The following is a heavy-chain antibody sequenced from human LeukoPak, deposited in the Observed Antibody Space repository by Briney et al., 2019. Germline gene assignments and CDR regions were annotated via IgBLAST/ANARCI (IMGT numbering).Heavy chain of an antibody. CDR3: ARQPPSYYFDY. CDR2: ISGSGGSP. D-gene: IGHD6-6*01. V-gene: IGHV3-23*01. Sequence: GGSLRLSCAASGFTFSSYAMSWVRQAPGKGLEWVSHISGSGGSPYYADSVKGRFTISRDNSKNTLYLQMSSLRAEDTAVYYCARQPPSYYFDYWGQGALVTVSS. CDR1: GFTFSSYA. J-gene: IGHJ4*02.